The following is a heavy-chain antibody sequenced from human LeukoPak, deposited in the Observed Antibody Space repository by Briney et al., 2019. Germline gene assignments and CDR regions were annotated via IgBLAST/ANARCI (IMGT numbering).Heavy chain of an antibody. D-gene: IGHD5-18*01. CDR3: AKGGYSYGHSDY. J-gene: IGHJ4*02. CDR2: TSGSGGST. Sequence: TGGSLRLSCAASGFTFSSYAMSWVRQAPGKGLEWVSATSGSGGSTYYADSVKGRFTISRDNSKNTLYLQMNSLRAEDTAVYYCAKGGYSYGHSDYWGQGTLVTVSS. CDR1: GFTFSSYA. V-gene: IGHV3-23*01.